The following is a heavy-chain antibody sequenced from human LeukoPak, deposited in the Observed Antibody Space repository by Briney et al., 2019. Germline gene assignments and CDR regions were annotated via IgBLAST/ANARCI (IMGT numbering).Heavy chain of an antibody. Sequence: PSETLSLTCAVYGGTFSGYYWSWIRQPPGKGLEWIGEINHSGSTNYNPSLKSRVTISVDTSKNQFSLKLSSVTAADTAVYYCARVTMKVVVNWFDPWGQGTLVTVSS. V-gene: IGHV4-34*01. CDR2: INHSGST. CDR1: GGTFSGYY. CDR3: ARVTMKVVVNWFDP. D-gene: IGHD3-22*01. J-gene: IGHJ5*02.